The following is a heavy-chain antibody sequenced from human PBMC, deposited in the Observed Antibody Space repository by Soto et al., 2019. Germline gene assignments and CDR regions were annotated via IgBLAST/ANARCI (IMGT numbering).Heavy chain of an antibody. CDR3: ARGAPGAISFPEYYYYYYMDV. D-gene: IGHD2-2*01. CDR2: ISSSSSYI. CDR1: GFTFSSYS. J-gene: IGHJ6*03. V-gene: IGHV3-21*01. Sequence: EVQLVESGGGLVKPGGSLRLSCAASGFTFSSYSMNWVRQAPGKGLEWVSSISSSSSYIYYADSVKGRFTISRDNAKNSLYLQMNSLRAEDTAVYYCARGAPGAISFPEYYYYYYMDVWGKGTTVTVSS.